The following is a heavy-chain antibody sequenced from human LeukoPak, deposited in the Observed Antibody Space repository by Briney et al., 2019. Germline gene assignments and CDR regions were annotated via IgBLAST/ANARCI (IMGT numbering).Heavy chain of an antibody. V-gene: IGHV4-59*01. CDR3: ARGVYGSGRRRSDAFDI. CDR1: GGSISSYY. CDR2: IYYSGST. Sequence: SETLSLTCTVSGGSISSYYWSWIRQPPGKGLEWIGYIYYSGSTNYNPSLKSRVTISVDTSKNQFSLKLSSVTAADTAVYYCARGVYGSGRRRSDAFDIWGQGTIVTVSS. D-gene: IGHD3-10*01. J-gene: IGHJ3*02.